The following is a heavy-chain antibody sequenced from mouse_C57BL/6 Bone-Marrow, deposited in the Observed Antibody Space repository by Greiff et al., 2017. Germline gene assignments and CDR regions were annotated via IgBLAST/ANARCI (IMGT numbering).Heavy chain of an antibody. Sequence: EVQRVESGGGLVQPGGSLSLSCAASGFTFTDYYMSWVRQPPGKALEWLGFIRNKANGYTTEYSASVKGRFTISRDNSQSILYLQMNALRAEDSATYYCARYGRYDYDMAYWGQGTLVTVSA. D-gene: IGHD2-4*01. CDR1: GFTFTDYY. CDR3: ARYGRYDYDMAY. J-gene: IGHJ3*01. V-gene: IGHV7-3*01. CDR2: IRNKANGYTT.